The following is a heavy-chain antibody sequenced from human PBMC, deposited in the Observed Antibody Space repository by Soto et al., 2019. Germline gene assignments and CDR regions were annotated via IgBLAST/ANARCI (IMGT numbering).Heavy chain of an antibody. CDR2: ISAYNGNT. CDR3: ARDGGTMGFDY. CDR1: GYTFTSYA. V-gene: IGHV1-18*01. J-gene: IGHJ4*02. D-gene: IGHD1-7*01. Sequence: ASVKVSCKASGYTFTSYAMHWVRQAPGQRLECMGWISAYNGNTNYAQKFQGRVTMTTDTSTSTAYMELRSLSSDDTAVYYCARDGGTMGFDYWGQGTLVTVSS.